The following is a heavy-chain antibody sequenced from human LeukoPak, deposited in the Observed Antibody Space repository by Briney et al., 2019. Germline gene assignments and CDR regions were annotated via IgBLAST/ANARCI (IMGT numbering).Heavy chain of an antibody. V-gene: IGHV1-24*01. Sequence: ASVKVSCKVSGYTLTELSMHWVRQAPGKGLEWMGGFDPEDGETIYAQKFQGRVTMTEDTSTDTAYMELSSLRSEDTAVYYCATDGDYDILTGYYPFDYWGQGTLVTVSS. J-gene: IGHJ4*02. D-gene: IGHD3-9*01. CDR3: ATDGDYDILTGYYPFDY. CDR2: FDPEDGET. CDR1: GYTLTELS.